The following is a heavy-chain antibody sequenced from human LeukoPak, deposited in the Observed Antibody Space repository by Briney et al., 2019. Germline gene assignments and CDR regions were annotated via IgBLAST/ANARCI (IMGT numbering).Heavy chain of an antibody. D-gene: IGHD7-27*01. V-gene: IGHV3-23*01. CDR1: GFTLSSYS. Sequence: GGSLRLSCAASGFTLSSYSMNWVRQAPGKGLEWVSAISGSGGSTNYADSVKGRFAIYRDNPKNTLYLQMSSLRADDTAVYYCAKSSFGTGEDYWGQGTLVTVSS. CDR3: AKSSFGTGEDY. J-gene: IGHJ4*02. CDR2: ISGSGGST.